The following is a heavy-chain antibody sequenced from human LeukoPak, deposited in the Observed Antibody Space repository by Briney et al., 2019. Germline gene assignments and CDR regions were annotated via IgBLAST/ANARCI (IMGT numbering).Heavy chain of an antibody. CDR2: ISGSGGST. Sequence: GGSLRLSCANSGFTFSTYAMSWVRQAPGKGLEWVSAISGSGGSTYYADSVKGRFTISRDNSKNTLYLQMNSLRVEDTAVYYCARIAARPDFDYWGQGTLVTVSS. V-gene: IGHV3-23*01. CDR1: GFTFSTYA. CDR3: ARIAARPDFDY. J-gene: IGHJ4*02. D-gene: IGHD6-6*01.